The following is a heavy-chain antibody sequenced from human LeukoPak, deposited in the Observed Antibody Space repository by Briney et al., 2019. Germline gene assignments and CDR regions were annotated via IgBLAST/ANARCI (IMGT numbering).Heavy chain of an antibody. CDR2: IYSGGST. CDR1: GFTFDDYG. CDR3: ARGLIAFDY. V-gene: IGHV3-66*01. Sequence: GGSLRLSCAASGFTFDDYGMSWVRQAPGKGLEWVSVIYSGGSTYYADSVKGRFTISRDNSKNTLYLQMNSLRAEDTAVYYCARGLIAFDYWGQGTLVTVSS. J-gene: IGHJ4*02.